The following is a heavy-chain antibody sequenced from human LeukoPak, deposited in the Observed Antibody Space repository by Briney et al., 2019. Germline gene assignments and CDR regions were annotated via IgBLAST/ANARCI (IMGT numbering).Heavy chain of an antibody. V-gene: IGHV3-33*01. CDR2: AWHDGSNK. D-gene: IGHD3-10*01. CDR3: ARDGTSGSRSHSFDY. Sequence: GGSLRLSCAASGFTFSSFGMHWVRQAPGKGLEWVAIAWHDGSNKYYADSVKGRFTISRDNSKNTLYLQMNSLRAEDTAVYYRARDGTSGSRSHSFDYWGQGTLVTVSS. J-gene: IGHJ4*02. CDR1: GFTFSSFG.